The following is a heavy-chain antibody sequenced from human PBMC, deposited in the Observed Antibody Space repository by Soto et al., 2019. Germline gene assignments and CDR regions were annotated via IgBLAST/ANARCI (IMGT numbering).Heavy chain of an antibody. CDR1: GGSISSYY. CDR2: IHYSGST. J-gene: IGHJ6*02. D-gene: IGHD5-18*01. Sequence: QVQLQESGPGLVKPSETLSLTCTVSGGSISSYYWSWIRQPPGKGLEWIGLIHYSGSTNYNPSFKSRVTMSVDKSKNQFSLKMSSVTAADTAVYYCARDSYGYYYYGMDVWGQGTTVTVSS. CDR3: ARDSYGYYYYGMDV. V-gene: IGHV4-59*01.